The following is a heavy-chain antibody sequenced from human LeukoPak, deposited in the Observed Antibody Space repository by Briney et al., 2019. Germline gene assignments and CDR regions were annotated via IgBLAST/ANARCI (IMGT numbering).Heavy chain of an antibody. J-gene: IGHJ3*02. CDR1: GGSVNSATYY. V-gene: IGHV4-39*07. D-gene: IGHD3-10*01. CDR3: ARDSGGYGPHDAFDI. Sequence: SETLSLTCTVSGGSVNSATYYWGWLRQPPGKDLEWIGTIYYSGTTYYNPSLKSRVTISEDTSKNQFSLKLSSVTAADTAVYYCARDSGGYGPHDAFDIWGQGAMVTVSS. CDR2: IYYSGTT.